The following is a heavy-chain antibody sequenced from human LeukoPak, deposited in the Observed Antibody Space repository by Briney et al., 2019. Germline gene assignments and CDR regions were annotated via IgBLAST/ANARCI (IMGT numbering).Heavy chain of an antibody. CDR2: IYYSGST. V-gene: IGHV4-39*01. CDR3: ASMEGAAAVSDY. CDR1: GGSISSSSYY. Sequence: SETLSLTCTVSGGSISSSSYYWGWIRQPPGKGLEWIGSIYYSGSTYYNSSLKSRVTISVDTSKNQFSLKLSSVTAADTAVYYCASMEGAAAVSDYWGQGTLVTVSS. J-gene: IGHJ4*02. D-gene: IGHD6-13*01.